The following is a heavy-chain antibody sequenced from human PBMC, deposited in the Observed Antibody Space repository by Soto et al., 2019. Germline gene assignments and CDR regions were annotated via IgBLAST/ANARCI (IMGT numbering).Heavy chain of an antibody. CDR3: ARAHHWVVPGAIYYYYGMDV. Sequence: GASVKVSCKASGYTFTSYGISWVRQAPGQGLEWMGWISAYNGNTNYAQKLQGRVTMTTDTSTSTAYMELRSLRSDDTAVYYCARAHHWVVPGAIYYYYGMDVWGQGTTVTVSS. J-gene: IGHJ6*02. CDR2: ISAYNGNT. V-gene: IGHV1-18*04. D-gene: IGHD2-2*01. CDR1: GYTFTSYG.